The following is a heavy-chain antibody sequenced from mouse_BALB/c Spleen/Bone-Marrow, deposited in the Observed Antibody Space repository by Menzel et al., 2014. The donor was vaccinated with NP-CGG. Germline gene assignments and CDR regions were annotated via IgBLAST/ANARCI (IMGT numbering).Heavy chain of an antibody. V-gene: IGHV1S81*02. CDR1: GYTFTSYY. J-gene: IGHJ3*01. CDR3: TRGLRAWFAY. Sequence: QVQLQQPGAELVKPGASVKLSCKASGYTFTSYYMYWVKQRPGQGLAWIGVINPSNGGTNFNEKFKSKATLTVDKSSSTACMQLSSLTYEDSAVYYCTRGLRAWFAYWGQGTLVTVSA. D-gene: IGHD3-1*01. CDR2: INPSNGGT.